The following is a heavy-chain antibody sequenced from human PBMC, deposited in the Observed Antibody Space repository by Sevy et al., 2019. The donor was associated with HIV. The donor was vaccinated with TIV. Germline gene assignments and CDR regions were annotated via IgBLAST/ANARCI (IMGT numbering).Heavy chain of an antibody. V-gene: IGHV3-53*01. CDR2: SYSGDKT. J-gene: IGHJ3*02. CDR3: ARLNVYYYDDDGYYTTGNAFDI. D-gene: IGHD3-22*01. CDR1: GFSVSDTY. Sequence: GGSLRLSCAASGFSVSDTYMSWVRQAPGKGLEWVSDSYSGDKTYHADSVKGRFTISRDSSKNTIYLQLNSLRTEDTAVYYCARLNVYYYDDDGYYTTGNAFDIWGQGTMVTVSS.